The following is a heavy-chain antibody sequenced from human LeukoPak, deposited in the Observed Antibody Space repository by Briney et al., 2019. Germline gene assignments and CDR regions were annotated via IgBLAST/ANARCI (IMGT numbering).Heavy chain of an antibody. CDR2: INPNSGGT. V-gene: IGHV1-2*02. CDR1: GHTFTSYG. D-gene: IGHD3-22*01. CDR3: ARLLYYYDSSGPLNWFDP. Sequence: ASVKVSCKASGHTFTSYGISWVRQAPGQGLEWMGWINPNSGGTNYAQKFQGRVTKTRDTSISTAYMELSRLRSDDTAVYYCARLLYYYDSSGPLNWFDPWGQGTLVTVSS. J-gene: IGHJ5*02.